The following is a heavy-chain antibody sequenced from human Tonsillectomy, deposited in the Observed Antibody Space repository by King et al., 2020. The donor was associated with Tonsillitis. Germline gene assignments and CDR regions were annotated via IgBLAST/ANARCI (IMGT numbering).Heavy chain of an antibody. J-gene: IGHJ6*02. Sequence: VQLVESGGGVVQPGRSLRLSCAASGFTFSSYGMHWVRQAPGKGLEWVAVISYDGSNKYYADSVKGRFTISRDNSKNTLYLQMNSLRAEDTAVYYCARAAMVRGVIIPISYYYGMDVWGQGTTVTVSS. D-gene: IGHD3-10*01. CDR3: ARAAMVRGVIIPISYYYGMDV. V-gene: IGHV3-33*05. CDR1: GFTFSSYG. CDR2: ISYDGSNK.